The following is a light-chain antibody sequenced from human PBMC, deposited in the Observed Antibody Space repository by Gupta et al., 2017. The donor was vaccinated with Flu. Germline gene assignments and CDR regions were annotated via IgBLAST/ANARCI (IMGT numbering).Light chain of an antibody. V-gene: IGKV4-1*01. CDR1: QNSCDSYKNKNN. CDR2: WAS. CDR3: QQDDSSPTT. Sequence: SLGERATINCRSSQNSCDSYKNKNNLAWYRQKPGQPPELLITWASTREYGVPDRFSGGGSVTDFTLTISILHAEDVTVYYCQQDDSSPTTFGQGTRVEIK. J-gene: IGKJ1*01.